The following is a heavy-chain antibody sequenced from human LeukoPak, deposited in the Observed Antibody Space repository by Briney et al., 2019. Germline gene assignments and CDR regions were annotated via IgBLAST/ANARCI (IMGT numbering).Heavy chain of an antibody. CDR2: ISDSGGST. D-gene: IGHD3-22*01. CDR3: AKRGVVIRVILVGFHKEAYYFDS. V-gene: IGHV3-23*01. J-gene: IGHJ4*02. CDR1: GITLSNYG. Sequence: GGSLRLSCAVSGITLSNYGMSWVRQAPGKGLEWVAGISDSGGSTNYADSVKGRFTISRDNPKNTLYLQMNSLRAEDTAVYFCAKRGVVIRVILVGFHKEAYYFDSWAREPWSPSPQ.